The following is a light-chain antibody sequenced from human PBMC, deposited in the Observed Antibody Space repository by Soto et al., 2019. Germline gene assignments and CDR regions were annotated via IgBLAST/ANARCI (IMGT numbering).Light chain of an antibody. J-gene: IGKJ4*01. CDR2: AAS. CDR1: QSVSSN. V-gene: IGKV1-39*01. Sequence: MTQSPATLSVSPGERATLSCRASQSVSSNLAWYQQKPGKAPELLIYAASSLQSGVPSRFIGSGSGTEFTLTITSLQPEDFATYYCQQSYGSPELTFGGGTKVEIK. CDR3: QQSYGSPELT.